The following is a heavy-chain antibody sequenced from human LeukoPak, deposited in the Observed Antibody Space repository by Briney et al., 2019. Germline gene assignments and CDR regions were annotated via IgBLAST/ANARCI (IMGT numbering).Heavy chain of an antibody. CDR1: GFTFDDYA. CDR2: ITFNSGSI. J-gene: IGHJ1*01. CDR3: AKHSTSSWYGDFQH. V-gene: IGHV3-9*03. D-gene: IGHD6-13*01. Sequence: PEGSLRLSCAASGFTFDDYAMHWVRQAPGKGLEWVSGITFNSGSIGYADSVKGRFTISRDNAKNSLYLQMNSLRPEDMALYYCAKHSTSSWYGDFQHWGQGTLVTVSS.